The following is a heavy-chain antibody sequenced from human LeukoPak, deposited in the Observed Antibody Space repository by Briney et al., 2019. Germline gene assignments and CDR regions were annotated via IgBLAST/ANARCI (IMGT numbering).Heavy chain of an antibody. J-gene: IGHJ4*02. CDR2: IWYDGSNK. D-gene: IGHD3-9*01. CDR1: GFTFSIYG. V-gene: IGHV3-33*06. CDR3: AKGRSSNWLSATNY. Sequence: GGSLRLSCAASGFTFSIYGMHWVRQAPGKGLEWVTVIWYDGSNKYYADSVKGRFTISRDNSKNTLSLQMKSLRVEDTATYYCAKGRSSNWLSATNYWGQGTLVTVSS.